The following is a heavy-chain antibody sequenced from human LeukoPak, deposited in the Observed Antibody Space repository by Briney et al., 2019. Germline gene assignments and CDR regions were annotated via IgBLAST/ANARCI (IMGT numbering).Heavy chain of an antibody. V-gene: IGHV3-7*04. D-gene: IGHD5-24*01. CDR3: TRVGYIDEGIDY. J-gene: IGHJ4*02. CDR1: GFIFSNYW. Sequence: GGSLRLSCAASGFIFSNYWMTWVRQTPGKGLEWVANIKEDGNEIFYVDSVKGRFTISRDNAKNSLYLQMNSLRAEDTAIYYCTRVGYIDEGIDYWGQGTLVTVSS. CDR2: IKEDGNEI.